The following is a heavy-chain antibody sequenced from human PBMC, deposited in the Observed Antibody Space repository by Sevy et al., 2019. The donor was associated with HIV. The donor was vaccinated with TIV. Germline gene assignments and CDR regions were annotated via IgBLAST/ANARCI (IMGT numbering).Heavy chain of an antibody. CDR2: ISSSSSTI. CDR1: GFTFSSYS. CDR3: ARDDSSGYYYGWFDP. D-gene: IGHD3-22*01. Sequence: GGSLRLSCAASGFTFSSYSMNWVRQAPGKGLEWVSYISSSSSTIYYADSVKGRFTISRDNAKNSLYLQLNSLRDEDTAVYYCARDDSSGYYYGWFDPWGQGTLVTVSS. J-gene: IGHJ5*02. V-gene: IGHV3-48*02.